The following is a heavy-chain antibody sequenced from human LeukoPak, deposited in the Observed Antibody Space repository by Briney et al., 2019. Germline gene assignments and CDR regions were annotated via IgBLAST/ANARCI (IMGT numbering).Heavy chain of an antibody. J-gene: IGHJ4*02. D-gene: IGHD6-13*01. V-gene: IGHV3-21*01. CDR1: GFPFSNHS. CDR2: ITTISIYI. CDR3: ARGSWQQLVLWGVGYYFDY. Sequence: GGSLRLSCAAYGFPFSNHSMNWVRQDPAKGLEWITSITTISIYIYYADSVNGRFTISRDNAKNSLYLQMNSLRAEDTAVYYCARGSWQQLVLWGVGYYFDYWGQGTLVTVSS.